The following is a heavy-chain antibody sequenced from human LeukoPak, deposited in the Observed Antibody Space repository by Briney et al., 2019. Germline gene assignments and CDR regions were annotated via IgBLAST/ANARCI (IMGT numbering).Heavy chain of an antibody. V-gene: IGHV3-13*01. Sequence: HPGGSLRLSCAASGFTFSRYDMHWVRQATGKGLEWVSSIGTIGDTYYAGSVQGRFTISRENAKNSLYLQMNSLTAGDTAVYYCARGLTEGSNWTRGAFDIWGQGTMVTVSS. CDR1: GFTFSRYD. J-gene: IGHJ3*02. CDR2: IGTIGDT. D-gene: IGHD6-13*01. CDR3: ARGLTEGSNWTRGAFDI.